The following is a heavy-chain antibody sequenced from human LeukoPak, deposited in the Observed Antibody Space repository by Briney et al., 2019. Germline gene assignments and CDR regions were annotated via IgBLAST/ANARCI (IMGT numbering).Heavy chain of an antibody. D-gene: IGHD1-26*01. CDR1: GGSLSGYY. Sequence: PSETLSLTCAVYGGSLSGYYWSWIRQPPGKGLEWIGEINHSGSTNYNPSLKSRVTISVDTSKNQFSLKLSSVTAADTAVYYCARRGYSGSYYYFDYWGQGTLVTVSS. V-gene: IGHV4-34*01. CDR2: INHSGST. CDR3: ARRGYSGSYYYFDY. J-gene: IGHJ4*02.